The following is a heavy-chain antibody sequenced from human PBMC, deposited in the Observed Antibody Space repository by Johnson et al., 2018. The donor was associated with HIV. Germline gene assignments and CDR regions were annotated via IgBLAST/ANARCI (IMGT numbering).Heavy chain of an antibody. D-gene: IGHD3-22*01. Sequence: DVQLVESGGGLVQPGGSLRLSCAASGITVINNYMTWVRQAPGKGLEWVSFLYSDGTIYYADSVKGRFTISRDNAKNTLYLQMNSLRAEDTAVYYCARDQSSGPHDAFDIWGQGTMVTVSS. CDR1: GITVINNY. V-gene: IGHV3-66*02. J-gene: IGHJ3*02. CDR2: LYSDGTI. CDR3: ARDQSSGPHDAFDI.